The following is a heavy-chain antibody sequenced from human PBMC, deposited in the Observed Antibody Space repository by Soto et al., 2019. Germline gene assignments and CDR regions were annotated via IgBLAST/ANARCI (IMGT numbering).Heavy chain of an antibody. D-gene: IGHD3-22*01. CDR2: ISGSGGST. CDR3: AKWNDDSSGYYYAWFDP. Sequence: EVQLLESGGGLVQPGGSLRLSCAASGFTFSSYARSWVRQAPGKGLEWVSAISGSGGSTYYADSVKGRFTISRDNSKNTLYLQMNSLRAEDTAVYYCAKWNDDSSGYYYAWFDPWGQGTLVTVSS. J-gene: IGHJ5*02. V-gene: IGHV3-23*01. CDR1: GFTFSSYA.